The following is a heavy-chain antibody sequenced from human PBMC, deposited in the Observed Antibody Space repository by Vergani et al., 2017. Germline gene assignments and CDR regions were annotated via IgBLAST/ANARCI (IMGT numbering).Heavy chain of an antibody. Sequence: QVQLVQSGAEVKKPGASVKVSCKASGYTFTSYAMHWVRQAPGQRLEWMGWINAGNGNTKYSQKFQGRVTITRDTSASTAYMELSSLRSEDTAVYYCARVSRASCPGGVCWFDPWGQGTLVTVSS. J-gene: IGHJ5*02. D-gene: IGHD2-2*01. CDR3: ARVSRASCPGGVCWFDP. CDR1: GYTFTSYA. CDR2: INAGNGNT. V-gene: IGHV1-3*01.